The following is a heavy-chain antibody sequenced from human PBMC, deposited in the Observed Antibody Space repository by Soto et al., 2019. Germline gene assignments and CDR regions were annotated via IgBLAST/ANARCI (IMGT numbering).Heavy chain of an antibody. J-gene: IGHJ4*02. CDR2: ILYDESDQ. Sequence: QVQLVESGGGVVQPGRSLRLSCSASGFTFSDYTMHWVRQAPGRGLEWVAIILYDESDQYYSDSVKGRFTISRDNSKNTLYLQMHSLTTEDTAVYYCAKDGTHLWSKQYYFDSWGQGALGTVSS. V-gene: IGHV3-30*18. CDR3: AKDGTHLWSKQYYFDS. CDR1: GFTFSDYT. D-gene: IGHD1-26*01.